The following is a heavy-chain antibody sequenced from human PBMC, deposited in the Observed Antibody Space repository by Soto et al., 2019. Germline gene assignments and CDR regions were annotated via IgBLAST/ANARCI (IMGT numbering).Heavy chain of an antibody. CDR2: IYYSGST. CDR1: GGSISSHY. V-gene: IGHV4-59*08. D-gene: IGHD5-12*01. Sequence: SETLSLTCTVSGGSISSHYWSWIRQPPGQGLEWIGYIYYSGSTNYNPSLKSRVTISVDTSKNQFSLKLSSVTAADTAVYYCARLEWLPNWFDPWGQGTLVTVSS. J-gene: IGHJ5*02. CDR3: ARLEWLPNWFDP.